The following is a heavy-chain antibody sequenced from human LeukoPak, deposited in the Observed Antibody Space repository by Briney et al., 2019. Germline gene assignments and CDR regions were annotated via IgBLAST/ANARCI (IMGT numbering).Heavy chain of an antibody. Sequence: SETLSLTCAVYGGSFSGYYWSWIRQPPGKGLEWIGEINHSGSTNYSPSLKSRVTISVDTSKNQFSLKLSSVTAADTAVYYCARDGYNSNWFDPWGQGTLVTVSS. D-gene: IGHD5-24*01. CDR1: GGSFSGYY. CDR2: INHSGST. V-gene: IGHV4-34*01. CDR3: ARDGYNSNWFDP. J-gene: IGHJ5*02.